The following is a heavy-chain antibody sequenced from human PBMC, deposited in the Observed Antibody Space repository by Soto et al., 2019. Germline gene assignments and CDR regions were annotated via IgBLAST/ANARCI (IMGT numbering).Heavy chain of an antibody. CDR2: IVVGSGNT. CDR3: AADVVAGNVTRLDP. J-gene: IGHJ5*02. D-gene: IGHD6-19*01. CDR1: GITSTISA. Sequence: ASGKISSAASGITSTISAVQWMRQARRQRLEWIGWIVVGSGNTNYARKFQERVTITRDMSTSTAYMELSSLRSEDTAVYYCAADVVAGNVTRLDPRGQGTLVPVSS. V-gene: IGHV1-58*01.